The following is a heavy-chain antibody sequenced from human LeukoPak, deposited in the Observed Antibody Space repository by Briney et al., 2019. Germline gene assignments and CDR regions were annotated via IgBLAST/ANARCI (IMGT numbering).Heavy chain of an antibody. J-gene: IGHJ5*02. CDR3: ARKVNYDILTGYYRHNWFDP. CDR2: INPNSGGT. D-gene: IGHD3-9*01. V-gene: IGHV1-2*06. Sequence: GASVKVSCEASGYTFTGYYMHWVRQAPGQGLEWMGRINPNSGGTNYAQKFQGRVTMTRDTSISTAYMELSRLRSDDTAVYYCARKVNYDILTGYYRHNWFDPWGQGTLVTVSS. CDR1: GYTFTGYY.